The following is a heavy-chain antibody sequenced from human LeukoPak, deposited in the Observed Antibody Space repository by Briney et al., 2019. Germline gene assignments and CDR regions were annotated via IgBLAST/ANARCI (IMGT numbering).Heavy chain of an antibody. CDR3: ARGGRYAYFLDY. Sequence: PGGSLSLSCAASGFIFSDYWMHWVRQGPGKGLVWVSRIKSDGSSTSYAESVKGRFTISRDNAKNTVYVHMNSLRDEDTAVYYCARGGRYAYFLDYWGQGTLVTVSP. V-gene: IGHV3-74*01. J-gene: IGHJ4*02. D-gene: IGHD3-16*01. CDR1: GFIFSDYW. CDR2: IKSDGSST.